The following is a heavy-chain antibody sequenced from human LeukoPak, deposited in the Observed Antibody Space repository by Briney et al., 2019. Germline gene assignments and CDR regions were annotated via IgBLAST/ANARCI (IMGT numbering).Heavy chain of an antibody. V-gene: IGHV1-2*06. CDR1: GYTFSGYY. Sequence: ASVKVSCKASGYTFSGYYMHWVRQAPGQGIEWMGRINPNSGGTNYAQKFQGRVTMTRDTSISTAYMELRSLRSDDTAVYYCASGAGYGSGSYDPWGQGTLVTVSS. D-gene: IGHD3-10*01. CDR3: ASGAGYGSGSYDP. J-gene: IGHJ5*02. CDR2: INPNSGGT.